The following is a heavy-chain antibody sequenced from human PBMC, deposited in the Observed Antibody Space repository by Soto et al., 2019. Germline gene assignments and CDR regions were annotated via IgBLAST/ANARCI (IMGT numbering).Heavy chain of an antibody. D-gene: IGHD2-2*01. CDR3: ARDSSPTGYCSSTSCQTDWFDP. CDR1: GFTFSSYE. V-gene: IGHV3-48*03. J-gene: IGHJ5*02. CDR2: ISSSGSTI. Sequence: EVQLVESGGGLVQPGGSLRLSCAASGFTFSSYEMNWVRQAPGKGLEWVSYISSSGSTIYYADSVKGRFTISRDNSKNTLYLQMNSLRAEDTAVYYCARDSSPTGYCSSTSCQTDWFDPWGQGTQVTVSS.